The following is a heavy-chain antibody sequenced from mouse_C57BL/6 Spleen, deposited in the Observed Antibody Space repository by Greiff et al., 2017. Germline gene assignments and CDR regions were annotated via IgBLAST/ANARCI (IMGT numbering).Heavy chain of an antibody. D-gene: IGHD1-1*01. V-gene: IGHV1-82*01. Sequence: VQLQQSGPELVKPGASVKISCKASGYAFSSSWMNWVKQRPGKGLEWIGRIYPGDGDTNYNGKFKGKATLTADKSSSTAYMQLSSLTSEYSAVYFCARFYCSSYDYAMDYWGQGTSVTVSS. J-gene: IGHJ4*01. CDR3: ARFYCSSYDYAMDY. CDR1: GYAFSSSW. CDR2: IYPGDGDT.